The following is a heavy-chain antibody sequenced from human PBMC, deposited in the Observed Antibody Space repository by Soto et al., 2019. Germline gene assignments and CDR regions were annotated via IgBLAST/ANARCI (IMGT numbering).Heavy chain of an antibody. CDR3: ARYGTYYYDSSGGGVADY. CDR1: GYTFTSYG. J-gene: IGHJ4*02. D-gene: IGHD3-22*01. CDR2: ISAYNGNT. Sequence: QVQLVQSGAEVKKPGASVKVSCKASGYTFTSYGISWVRQAPGQGLEWMGWISAYNGNTNYAQKLQGRVTMTTDTSTSTAYMELRSPRSDDTAVYYCARYGTYYYDSSGGGVADYWGQGTLVTVSS. V-gene: IGHV1-18*01.